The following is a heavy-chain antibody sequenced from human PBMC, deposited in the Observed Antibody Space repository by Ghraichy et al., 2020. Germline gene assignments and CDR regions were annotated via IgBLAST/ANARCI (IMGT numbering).Heavy chain of an antibody. Sequence: SETLSLTCAVSGGSFSGYYWSWIRQPPGKGQGRNGEINHSGSTNSNPSLKSRSTISVDTSKNQYSLKLSPVTAADTAVYYCSSGAFVVVPLDVWGKGTTVTVSS. CDR3: SSGAFVVVPLDV. D-gene: IGHD2-2*01. J-gene: IGHJ6*04. V-gene: IGHV4-34*01. CDR2: INHSGST. CDR1: GGSFSGYY.